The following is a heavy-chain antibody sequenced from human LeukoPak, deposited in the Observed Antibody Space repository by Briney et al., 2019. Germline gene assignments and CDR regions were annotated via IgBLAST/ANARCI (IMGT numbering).Heavy chain of an antibody. D-gene: IGHD3-22*01. CDR1: GYSFTSYR. J-gene: IGHJ3*01. Sequence: KIGESLKISCKGSGYSFTSYRISWVRQMPGKGLEWMGRIDPSDSYTNYSPSFQGHVTISADKSISTAYLQWSSLKASDTAMYYCARPNITSYYDSRGYDAFDVWGQGTMVTVSS. CDR3: ARPNITSYYDSRGYDAFDV. CDR2: IDPSDSYT. V-gene: IGHV5-10-1*01.